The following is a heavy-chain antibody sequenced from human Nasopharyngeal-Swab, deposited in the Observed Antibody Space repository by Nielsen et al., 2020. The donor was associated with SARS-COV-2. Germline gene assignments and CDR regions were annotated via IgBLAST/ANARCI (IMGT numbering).Heavy chain of an antibody. CDR1: GFTFSTYW. D-gene: IGHD3-10*01. CDR3: TRDPDDYGSGSLYN. CDR2: INSDGSST. Sequence: GESLKISCAASGFTFSTYWMHWVRQAPGEGLVWVSRINSDGSSTRYADSVKGRFTISRDNAKNTLYLQMNSLRAEDTAMYYCTRDPDDYGSGSLYNWGQGTMVTVSS. V-gene: IGHV3-74*01. J-gene: IGHJ3*02.